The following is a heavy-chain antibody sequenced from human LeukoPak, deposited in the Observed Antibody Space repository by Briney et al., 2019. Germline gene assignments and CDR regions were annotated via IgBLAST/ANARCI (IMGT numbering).Heavy chain of an antibody. V-gene: IGHV1-69*05. CDR2: IIPIFGTA. CDR3: AGDSGNNWTPYYFDY. Sequence: SVKVSCKASGGTFSSYAISGVRQAPGQGLEWMGRIIPIFGTANYAQQFQGRVTITTDESTSTAYMELSSLRSEDTAVYYCAGDSGNNWTPYYFDYWGQGTLVSVSS. CDR1: GGTFSSYA. J-gene: IGHJ4*02. D-gene: IGHD1-20*01.